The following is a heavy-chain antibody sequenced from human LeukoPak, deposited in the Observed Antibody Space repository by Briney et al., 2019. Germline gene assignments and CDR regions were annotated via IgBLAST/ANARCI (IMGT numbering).Heavy chain of an antibody. CDR1: GGSFSGYY. V-gene: IGHV4-34*01. D-gene: IGHD4-23*01. CDR3: ARGGRTTTVGRFDY. Sequence: SETLSLTCAVYGGSFSGYYWSWIRQPPGKGLEWIGEINHSGSTNYNPSLKSRVTISVGTSKNQFSLKLSSVTAADTAVYYCARGGRTTTVGRFDYWGQGTLVTVSS. J-gene: IGHJ4*02. CDR2: INHSGST.